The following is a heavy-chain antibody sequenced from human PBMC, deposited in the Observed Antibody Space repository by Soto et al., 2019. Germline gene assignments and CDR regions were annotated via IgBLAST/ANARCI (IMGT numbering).Heavy chain of an antibody. CDR1: GGSISSSSYY. CDR2: IYYSGST. V-gene: IGHV4-39*01. CDR3: ARQLGYSSSWYPNWFDP. J-gene: IGHJ5*02. D-gene: IGHD6-13*01. Sequence: SETLSLTCTVSGGSISSSSYYWGWIRQPPGKGLEWIGSIYYSGSTYYNPSLKSRVTISVDTSKNQFSLKLSSVTAADTAVYYCARQLGYSSSWYPNWFDPWGQGTLVTVSS.